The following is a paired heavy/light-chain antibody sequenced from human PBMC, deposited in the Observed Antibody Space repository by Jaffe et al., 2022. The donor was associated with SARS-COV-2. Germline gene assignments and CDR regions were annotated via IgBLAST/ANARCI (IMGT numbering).Light chain of an antibody. V-gene: IGLV2-8*01. J-gene: IGLJ2*01. CDR1: SNDVGGYGYNY. CDR3: SSYADSDKLI. Sequence: QSALTQPPSASGSPGQSVTISCTGTSNDVGGYGYNYVSWYQQHPGKVPKLMIYEVSKRPSGVPDRFSGSKSGNTASLTVSGLQAEDEADYYCSSYADSDKLIFGGGTKLTVL. CDR2: EVS.
Heavy chain of an antibody. CDR3: AKRNSANWHHDY. Sequence: EVHLVETGGGLIQPGGSLRLSCAVSGFTVSSNYMSWVRQAPGKGLEWVSIIYSGGGTFYADSVKGRFTISRDDSKNTLYLQMNSLRVEDTAVYYCAKRNSANWHHDYWGQGTLVSVSS. J-gene: IGHJ4*02. CDR2: IYSGGGT. CDR1: GFTVSSNY. V-gene: IGHV3-53*02. D-gene: IGHD1-1*01.